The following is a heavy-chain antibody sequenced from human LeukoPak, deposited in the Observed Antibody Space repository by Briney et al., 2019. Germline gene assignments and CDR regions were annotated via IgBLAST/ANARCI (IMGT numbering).Heavy chain of an antibody. V-gene: IGHV3-53*01. CDR2: IYSGGST. J-gene: IGHJ6*03. D-gene: IGHD6-13*01. CDR3: ARTAAGSLMDYYYYYMDV. Sequence: GGSLRLSCAASGFTVSSNYMSWVRQAPGKGLEWVSVIYSGGSTYYADSVKGRFTISRDNSKNTLYLQMNSLRAEDTAVYYCARTAAGSLMDYYYYYMDVWGKGTTVTVSS. CDR1: GFTVSSNY.